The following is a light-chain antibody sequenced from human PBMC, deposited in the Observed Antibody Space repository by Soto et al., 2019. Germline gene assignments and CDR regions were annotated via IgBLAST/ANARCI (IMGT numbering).Light chain of an antibody. CDR1: QSISSY. J-gene: IGKJ2*01. CDR3: QQSYRTPPT. CDR2: AAS. Sequence: DIQMTQSPSSLSASVGDRVTITCRASQSISSYLSWYQQKPGKAPKVLIYAASSSQSGVPSRFSGSGSGTDFTLTISSLQPEDFVTYYCQQSYRTPPTFGQGTKLEIK. V-gene: IGKV1-39*01.